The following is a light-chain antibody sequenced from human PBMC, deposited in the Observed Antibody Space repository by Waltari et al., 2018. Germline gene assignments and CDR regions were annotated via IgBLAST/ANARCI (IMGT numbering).Light chain of an antibody. V-gene: IGKV4-1*01. CDR2: WSS. Sequence: IVMTKYPDSVAVALGERATTHCRPSQNIVSSSDNKNFLVWYQQKPGQPPKLLNSWSSTRESVVPDRFSSSGSRTDFTLTISSLQAEVVTVYYCQQCYHLPSFGGGTRVEIK. CDR1: QNIVSSSDNKNF. CDR3: QQCYHLPS. J-gene: IGKJ4*01.